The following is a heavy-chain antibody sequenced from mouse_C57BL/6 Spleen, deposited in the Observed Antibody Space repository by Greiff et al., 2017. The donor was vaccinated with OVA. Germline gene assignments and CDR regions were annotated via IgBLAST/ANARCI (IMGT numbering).Heavy chain of an antibody. J-gene: IGHJ4*01. Sequence: EVKLMESGEGLVKPGGSLKLSCAASGFTFSSYAMSWVRQTPEKRLEWVAYISSGGDYIYYADTVKGRFTISRDNARNTLYLQMSSLKSEDTAMYYSTRAPLPGGYVMDYRGQGTSDTVSS. CDR2: ISSGGDYI. CDR1: GFTFSSYA. D-gene: IGHD6-1*01. V-gene: IGHV5-9-1*02. CDR3: TRAPLPGGYVMDY.